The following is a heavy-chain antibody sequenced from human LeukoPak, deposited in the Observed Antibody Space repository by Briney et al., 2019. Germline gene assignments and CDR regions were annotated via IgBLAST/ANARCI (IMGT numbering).Heavy chain of an antibody. CDR1: GGSISSYY. V-gene: IGHV4-59*01. CDR2: IYYSGST. Sequence: SETLSLTCTVSGGSISSYYWSWIRQPPAKGLEWIGYIYYSGSTNYNPSLKSRVTITVDTSKNQFSLKLSSVTAADTAVYYCARGGVDTAMVSGYWGQGTLVTVSS. CDR3: ARGGVDTAMVSGY. J-gene: IGHJ4*02. D-gene: IGHD5-18*01.